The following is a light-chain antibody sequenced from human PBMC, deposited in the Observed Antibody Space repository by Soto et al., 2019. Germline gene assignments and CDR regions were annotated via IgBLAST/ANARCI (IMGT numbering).Light chain of an antibody. V-gene: IGKV3-11*01. CDR2: DAS. Sequence: EIVLTQSPATLSLSPGEIATLSCRASQSVSSYLAWYQQKPGQAPRLLIYDASNRATGIPARFSVSGSGTDFTLTISSLEPEDFAVYYCQQRSNWPPLLTFGPGTKVDIK. CDR1: QSVSSY. CDR3: QQRSNWPPLLT. J-gene: IGKJ3*01.